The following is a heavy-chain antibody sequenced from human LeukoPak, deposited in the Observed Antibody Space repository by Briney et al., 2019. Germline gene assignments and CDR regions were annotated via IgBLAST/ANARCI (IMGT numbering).Heavy chain of an antibody. Sequence: SETLSLTCTVSGGSISSYYWSWIWQPPGKGLEWIGYIYYSGSTNYNPSLKSRVTISVDTSKNQFSLKLSSVTAADTAVYYCARGYGSGSYPFDYWGQGTLVTVSS. CDR1: GGSISSYY. CDR3: ARGYGSGSYPFDY. CDR2: IYYSGST. V-gene: IGHV4-59*01. J-gene: IGHJ4*02. D-gene: IGHD3-10*01.